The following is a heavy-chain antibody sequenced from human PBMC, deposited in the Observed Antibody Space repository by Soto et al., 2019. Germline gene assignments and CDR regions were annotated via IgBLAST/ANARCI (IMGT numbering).Heavy chain of an antibody. CDR1: GFTFSSYG. Sequence: EVQLLESGGDLVQPGGSLTLSCAAAGFTFSSYGMSWVRQAPGKGLEWVSAVSGSGGSVYYADSVRGRFTISRDNSKNTLYLQVNSLRAEDTAIYYCAKGSVVGADYSYGMDVWGQETTVTVSS. V-gene: IGHV3-23*01. CDR3: AKGSVVGADYSYGMDV. D-gene: IGHD2-2*01. CDR2: VSGSGGSV. J-gene: IGHJ6*02.